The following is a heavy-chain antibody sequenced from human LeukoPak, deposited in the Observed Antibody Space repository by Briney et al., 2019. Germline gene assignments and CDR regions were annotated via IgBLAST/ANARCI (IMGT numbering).Heavy chain of an antibody. CDR1: GDSVSSNRAA. V-gene: IGHV6-1*01. D-gene: IGHD1-26*01. CDR2: TYYRSKWYN. Sequence: SQTLSLTCAITGDSVSSNRAAWHWIRQSPSRGLEWLGRTYYRSKWYNDYAVSVKSRITINPDTSKNQFSLQLNSVTPEDTAVYYCARAVRANAFDIWGQGTMVTVSS. J-gene: IGHJ3*02. CDR3: ARAVRANAFDI.